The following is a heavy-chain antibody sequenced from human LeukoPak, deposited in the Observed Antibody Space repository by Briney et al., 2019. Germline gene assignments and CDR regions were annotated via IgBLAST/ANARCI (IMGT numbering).Heavy chain of an antibody. Sequence: ETLSLTCAVYAGSFSGYYWSWIRQPPGKGLEWIGEINHSGSTNYNPSLKRRVTISVDTSKNQFSLKLSSVTAADTAAYYCARDIYDILTGPLDYWGQGTLVTVSS. J-gene: IGHJ4*02. D-gene: IGHD3-9*01. CDR3: ARDIYDILTGPLDY. V-gene: IGHV4-34*01. CDR1: AGSFSGYY. CDR2: INHSGST.